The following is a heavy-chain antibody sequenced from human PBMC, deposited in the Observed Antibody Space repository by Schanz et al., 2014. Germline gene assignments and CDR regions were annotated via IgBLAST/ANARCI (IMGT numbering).Heavy chain of an antibody. D-gene: IGHD1-1*01. CDR2: ISGSGGST. CDR1: GFTFSTYA. CDR3: ARGTDWNLHY. Sequence: EVQLLESGGGLVQPGGSLRLSCAASGFTFSTYAMSWVRQAPGKGLEWVSAISGSGGSTYYADSVKGRFTISRDSGQSSLYLQMNSLRAGDTAVYYCARGTDWNLHYWGQGALVTVSS. V-gene: IGHV3-23*01. J-gene: IGHJ4*02.